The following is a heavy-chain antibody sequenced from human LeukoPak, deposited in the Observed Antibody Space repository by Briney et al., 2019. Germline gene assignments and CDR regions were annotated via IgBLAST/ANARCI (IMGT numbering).Heavy chain of an antibody. Sequence: SVKVSCKASGGTFSSYAISWVRQAPGQGLEWMGGIIPIFGTANYAQKFQGRVTITADKSTSTAYMELSSLRSDDTAVYYCARDRPDGYPTNWFDPWGQGTLVTVSS. CDR3: ARDRPDGYPTNWFDP. D-gene: IGHD5-24*01. CDR2: IIPIFGTA. J-gene: IGHJ5*02. V-gene: IGHV1-69*06. CDR1: GGTFSSYA.